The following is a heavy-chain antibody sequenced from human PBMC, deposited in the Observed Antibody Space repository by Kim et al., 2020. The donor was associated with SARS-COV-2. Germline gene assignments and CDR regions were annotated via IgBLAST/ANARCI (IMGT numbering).Heavy chain of an antibody. CDR2: IYYSGST. CDR3: ARHDCSSTSCYPYYYYYGMFV. V-gene: IGHV4-39*01. CDR1: GGSISSSSYY. J-gene: IGHJ6*02. D-gene: IGHD2-2*01. Sequence: SETLSLTCTVSGGSISSSSYYWGWIRQPPGKGLELIGSIYYSGSTYYNPSLKSRVTISVDTSKHQFSLKLSSVTAADTAVYYCARHDCSSTSCYPYYYYYGMFVCGQGTTVTATS.